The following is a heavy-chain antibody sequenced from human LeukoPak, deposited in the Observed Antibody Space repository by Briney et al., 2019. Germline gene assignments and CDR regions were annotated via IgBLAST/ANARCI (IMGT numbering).Heavy chain of an antibody. D-gene: IGHD1-1*01. CDR3: ARVKRTGNWFDP. CDR2: INPNSGGT. J-gene: IGHJ5*02. V-gene: IGHV1-2*02. Sequence: ASVKVSCKASGYTFTGYYMHWVRQAPGQGLEWMGWINPNSGGTNYAQKFQGRVTMTRDTSISTAYMELSRLRSDDTAVYHCARVKRTGNWFDPWGQGTLVTVSS. CDR1: GYTFTGYY.